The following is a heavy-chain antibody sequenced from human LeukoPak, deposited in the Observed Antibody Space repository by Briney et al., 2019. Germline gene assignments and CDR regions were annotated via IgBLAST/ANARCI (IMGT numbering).Heavy chain of an antibody. D-gene: IGHD2-2*01. V-gene: IGHV4-61*01. CDR1: GGSVSSGSYY. J-gene: IGHJ6*02. CDR2: IYYSGST. Sequence: SETLSLTCTVSGGSVSSGSYYWSWIRQPPGKGLEWIGYIYYSGSTNYNPSLKSRVTISVDTSKNQFSLKLSSVTAADTAVYYCARERRYCSSTSCHPYYYYYYGMDVWGQGTQVTVSS. CDR3: ARERRYCSSTSCHPYYYYYYGMDV.